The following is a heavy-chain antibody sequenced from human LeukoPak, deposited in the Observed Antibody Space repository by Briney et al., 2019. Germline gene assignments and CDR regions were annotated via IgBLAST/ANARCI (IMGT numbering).Heavy chain of an antibody. CDR1: GFTFSSYA. CDR2: ISYDGSNK. Sequence: GGSLRLSCAASGFTFSSYAMHWVRQAPGKGLEWVAVISYDGSNKYYADSVKGRFTISRDNSKNTLYLQMNSLRAEDTAVYYCAKDTNIAAAGTDWGQGTLVTVS. J-gene: IGHJ4*02. CDR3: AKDTNIAAAGTD. V-gene: IGHV3-30-3*01. D-gene: IGHD6-13*01.